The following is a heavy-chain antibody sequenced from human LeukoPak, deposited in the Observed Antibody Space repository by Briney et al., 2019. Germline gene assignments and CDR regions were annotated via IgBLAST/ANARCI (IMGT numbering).Heavy chain of an antibody. CDR3: ARGGSGSYFSWLDP. D-gene: IGHD3-10*01. CDR2: INPNNGGT. J-gene: IGHJ5*02. V-gene: IGHV1-2*02. Sequence: ASVKVSCKASGYTFTGYYIHWVRQAPGQGLECVGWINPNNGGTNYAQKFQGRVTMTRDTSISTAYMELSRLRSDDTAVYYCARGGSGSYFSWLDPWGQGTLVTVSS. CDR1: GYTFTGYY.